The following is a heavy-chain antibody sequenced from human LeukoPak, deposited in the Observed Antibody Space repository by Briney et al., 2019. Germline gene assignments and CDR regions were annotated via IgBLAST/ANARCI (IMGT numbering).Heavy chain of an antibody. D-gene: IGHD2-15*01. V-gene: IGHV1-69*13. CDR1: GGTFSSYA. Sequence: GASVTVSCKASGGTFSSYAISWVRQAPGQGLEWMGGIIPIFGTANYAQKFQGRVTITADESTSTAYMELSSLRSEDTAVYYCATEGGGTLGYCSGGSCSRLDYWGQGTLVTVSS. CDR2: IIPIFGTA. CDR3: ATEGGGTLGYCSGGSCSRLDY. J-gene: IGHJ4*02.